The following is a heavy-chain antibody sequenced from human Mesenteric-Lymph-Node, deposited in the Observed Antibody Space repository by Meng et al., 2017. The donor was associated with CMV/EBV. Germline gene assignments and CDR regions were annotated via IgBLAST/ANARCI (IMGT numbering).Heavy chain of an antibody. Sequence: SETLSLTCAVYGGSFSGYYWSWIRQPPGKGLAWIGEINHSGSTNYNPSLKSRVTISVDTSKNQFSLRLSSVTAADTAVYYCARSGFWSGYCNYWGQGTLVTVSS. V-gene: IGHV4-34*01. D-gene: IGHD3-3*01. CDR1: GGSFSGYY. CDR3: ARSGFWSGYCNY. J-gene: IGHJ4*02. CDR2: INHSGST.